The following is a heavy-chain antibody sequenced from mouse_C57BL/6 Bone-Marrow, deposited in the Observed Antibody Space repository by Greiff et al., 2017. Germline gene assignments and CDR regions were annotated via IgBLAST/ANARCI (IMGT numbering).Heavy chain of an antibody. Sequence: EVKLMESGGGLVQPGGSLKLSCAASGFTFSDYYMYWVRQTPEKRLEWVAYISNGGGSTYYPDTVKGRFTISRDNAKNTLYLQMSRLKSEDTAMYYCARQDGNEDFDYWGQGTTLTVSS. CDR3: ARQDGNEDFDY. J-gene: IGHJ2*01. V-gene: IGHV5-12*01. D-gene: IGHD2-1*01. CDR1: GFTFSDYY. CDR2: ISNGGGST.